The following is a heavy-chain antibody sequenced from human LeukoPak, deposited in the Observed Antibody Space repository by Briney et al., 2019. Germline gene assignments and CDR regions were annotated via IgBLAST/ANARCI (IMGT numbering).Heavy chain of an antibody. Sequence: SETLSLTCTVSGGPISSYYWSWIRQPPGKGLEWIGYISYSGSTNFNPSLKRRVNILVNKSKNQFFLQLVHVTAADTAVYYCARGGTAGTNLNWFDPWGQGTLVTASS. V-gene: IGHV4-59*01. CDR1: GGPISSYY. J-gene: IGHJ5*02. D-gene: IGHD1-1*01. CDR3: ARGGTAGTNLNWFDP. CDR2: ISYSGST.